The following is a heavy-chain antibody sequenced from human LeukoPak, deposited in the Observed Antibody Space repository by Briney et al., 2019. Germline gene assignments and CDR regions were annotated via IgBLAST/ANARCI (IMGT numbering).Heavy chain of an antibody. D-gene: IGHD3-22*01. Sequence: ASVKVSCKASGYTFTSYYMHWVRQAPGQGLEWMGIINPSGGSTSYAQKFQGRVTMTRDTSTSTVYMELSSLRSEDTAVYYCARDSGDSSGYYPPSLDYWGQGTLVTVSS. V-gene: IGHV1-46*01. CDR1: GYTFTSYY. J-gene: IGHJ4*02. CDR3: ARDSGDSSGYYPPSLDY. CDR2: INPSGGST.